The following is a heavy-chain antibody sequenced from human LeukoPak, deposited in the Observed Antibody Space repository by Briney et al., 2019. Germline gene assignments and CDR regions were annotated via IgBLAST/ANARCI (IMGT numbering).Heavy chain of an antibody. CDR3: ARAGIAAAGTLDY. CDR2: IIPILGIA. CDR1: GGTFSSYA. D-gene: IGHD6-13*01. V-gene: IGHV1-69*04. Sequence: ASVKVSCKASGGTFSSYAISWVRQAPGQGLEWMGRIIPILGIANYAQKFQGRVTITADKSTSTAYMELSSLRSEDTAVYYCARAGIAAAGTLDYWGQGTLVTVSS. J-gene: IGHJ4*02.